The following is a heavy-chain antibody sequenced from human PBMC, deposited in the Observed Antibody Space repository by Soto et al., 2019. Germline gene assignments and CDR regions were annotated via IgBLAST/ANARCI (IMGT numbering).Heavy chain of an antibody. CDR1: RGTFSSYR. J-gene: IGHJ4*02. CDR2: IVPIYRTA. Sequence: QVQLVQSWAEEKKPGSSVKVSCKASRGTFSSYRINWVRQAPGQGLEWVRGIVPIYRTADYAQKYQGRVTITADESARTSYMELRSLKAQDTAVYYCVRDSGAKLSSSWGQGTLVTVSS. CDR3: VRDSGAKLSSS. D-gene: IGHD6-13*01. V-gene: IGHV1-69*01.